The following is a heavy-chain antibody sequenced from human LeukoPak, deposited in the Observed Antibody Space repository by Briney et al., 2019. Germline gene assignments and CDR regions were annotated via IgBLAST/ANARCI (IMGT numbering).Heavy chain of an antibody. CDR2: IKQDGSEK. CDR1: GLTFSSYW. V-gene: IGHV3-7*01. Sequence: PGGSLRLSCAASGLTFSSYWMSWVRQAPGKGLEWVANIKQDGSEKYYVDSVKGRFTISRDNAKNSLYLQMNSLRAEDTAVYYCARGYFDYWGQGTLVTVSS. J-gene: IGHJ4*02. CDR3: ARGYFDY.